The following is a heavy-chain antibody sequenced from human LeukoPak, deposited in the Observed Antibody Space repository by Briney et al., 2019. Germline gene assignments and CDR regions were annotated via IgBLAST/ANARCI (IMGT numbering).Heavy chain of an antibody. Sequence: PSETLSLTCTVSGGSISSYYWNWIRQPPGKGLEWIGYIYYSGSTNYNPSLKSRVTISVDTSMNQFSLKLSSVTAADTAVYYCARGISPSFDIWGQGTMVTVSS. CDR1: GGSISSYY. J-gene: IGHJ3*02. V-gene: IGHV4-59*01. D-gene: IGHD3-3*01. CDR2: IYYSGST. CDR3: ARGISPSFDI.